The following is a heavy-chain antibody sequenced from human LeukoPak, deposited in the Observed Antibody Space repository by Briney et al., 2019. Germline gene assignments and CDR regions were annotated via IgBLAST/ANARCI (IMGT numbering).Heavy chain of an antibody. D-gene: IGHD3-3*01. J-gene: IGHJ4*02. CDR1: EFTFSSYK. Sequence: GGSLRLSCAASEFTFSSYKMNWVRQVPGKGLEWVSSISSSSDYVYYADSVKGRFTVSRDNAMKSLYLQMNSLRAEDTAVYYCAREPFWSGYYSNLHFDYWGRGVLVTVSS. CDR3: AREPFWSGYYSNLHFDY. CDR2: ISSSSDYV. V-gene: IGHV3-21*01.